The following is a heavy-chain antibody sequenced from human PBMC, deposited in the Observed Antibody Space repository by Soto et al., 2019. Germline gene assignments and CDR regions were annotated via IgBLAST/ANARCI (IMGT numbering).Heavy chain of an antibody. CDR1: GFTVSSNY. CDR3: ARDRSGSSGYYGMDV. D-gene: IGHD3-10*01. CDR2: IYSDGST. Sequence: GGSLRLSCAASGFTVSSNYMSWVRQTPGKGLEWVSVIYSDGSTYYADSVKGRFTISRDNSKNMLYLQMNSLRAEDTAVYYCARDRSGSSGYYGMDVWGQGTTVTVSS. V-gene: IGHV3-53*01. J-gene: IGHJ6*02.